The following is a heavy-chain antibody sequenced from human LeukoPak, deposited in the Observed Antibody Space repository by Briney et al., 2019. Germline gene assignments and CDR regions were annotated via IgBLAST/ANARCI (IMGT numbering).Heavy chain of an antibody. CDR2: IYTSGST. CDR1: GGSISSYY. V-gene: IGHV4-4*08. Sequence: PSETLSLTCTVSGGSISSYYWSWIRQPPGKGLEWIGRIYTSGSTNYNPSLKSRVTISVDTSKNQFSLKLSSVTAADTAVYYCARGGCSSTSCYAGFSLYAFDIWGQGTMVTVSS. CDR3: ARGGCSSTSCYAGFSLYAFDI. D-gene: IGHD2-2*01. J-gene: IGHJ3*02.